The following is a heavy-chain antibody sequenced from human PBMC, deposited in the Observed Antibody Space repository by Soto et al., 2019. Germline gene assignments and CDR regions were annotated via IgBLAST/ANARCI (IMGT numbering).Heavy chain of an antibody. CDR2: ISGSGGST. CDR1: GFTFSSYA. D-gene: IGHD1-26*01. J-gene: IGHJ4*02. V-gene: IGHV3-23*01. CDR3: ANRRAGVGATPFDY. Sequence: GGSLRLSCAASGFTFSSYAMSWVRQAPGKGLEWVSAISGSGGSTYYADSVKGRFTISRDNSKNTLYLQMNSLRAEDTAVYYCANRRAGVGATPFDYWGQGTLVTVSS.